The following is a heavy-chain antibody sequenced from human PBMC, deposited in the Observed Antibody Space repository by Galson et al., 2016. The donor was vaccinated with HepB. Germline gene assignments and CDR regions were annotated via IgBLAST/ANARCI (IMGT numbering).Heavy chain of an antibody. Sequence: QSGAEVTKPGESLKISCKGSGSIFSTHWIGWVRQMPGKGLEWMGIIYPGDGDTRYSPSFQGQVSISVDKSISTAYLQWSSLKASDTAMYYCARHRNIQFRDMDVWGQGTTIIVSS. J-gene: IGHJ6*02. CDR1: GSIFSTHW. CDR3: ARHRNIQFRDMDV. D-gene: IGHD2/OR15-2a*01. CDR2: IYPGDGDT. V-gene: IGHV5-51*01.